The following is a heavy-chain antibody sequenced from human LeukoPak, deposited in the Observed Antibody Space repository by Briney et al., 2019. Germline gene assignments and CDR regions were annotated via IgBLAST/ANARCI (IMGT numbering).Heavy chain of an antibody. CDR2: IIPIFGTA. J-gene: IGHJ6*03. V-gene: IGHV1-69*01. D-gene: IGHD1-26*01. CDR1: VGTFSSYA. Sequence: SLKVSSKAPVGTFSSYAICCVRQAPGQGGEWMGGIIPIFGTANYAQKFQRRVTITADDPPNTPYLELSSPTSEHTDVYYCARGGEHGHMDVWRKAGTATVPS. CDR3: ARGGEHGHMDV.